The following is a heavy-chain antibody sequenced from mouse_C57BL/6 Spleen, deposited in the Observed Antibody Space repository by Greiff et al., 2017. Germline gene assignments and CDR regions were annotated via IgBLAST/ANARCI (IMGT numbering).Heavy chain of an antibody. Sequence: VQLQQSGPELVKPGASVKIPCKASGYTFTDYNMDWVKQSNGKSLEWIGDINPNNGGTIYNQKFKGKATLTVDKSSSTAYMELRSLTSEDTAVYYCARGDKLGRVAYWGQGTLVTVSA. D-gene: IGHD4-1*01. CDR1: GYTFTDYN. CDR2: INPNNGGT. CDR3: ARGDKLGRVAY. V-gene: IGHV1-18*01. J-gene: IGHJ3*01.